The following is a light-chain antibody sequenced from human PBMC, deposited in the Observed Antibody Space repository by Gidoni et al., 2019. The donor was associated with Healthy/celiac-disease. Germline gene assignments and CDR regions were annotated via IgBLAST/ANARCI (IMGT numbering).Light chain of an antibody. CDR3: QQYGSSPHT. Sequence: EIVLTPSPGTLSLSPGERATLSCRASQSVSSSYLAWYQQKPGQAPRLLIYGASSRATGIPYMFSGSGSGTDFTLTISRLEPEDFAVYYCQQYGSSPHTFGQGTKLEIK. CDR1: QSVSSSY. J-gene: IGKJ2*01. V-gene: IGKV3-20*01. CDR2: GAS.